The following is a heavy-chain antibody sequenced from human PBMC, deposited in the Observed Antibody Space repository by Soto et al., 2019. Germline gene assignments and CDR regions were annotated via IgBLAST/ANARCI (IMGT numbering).Heavy chain of an antibody. D-gene: IGHD3-3*01. Sequence: GGSLRLSCAASGFTFRTYGMHWVRQAPGKGLEWVSLISYDGNNKYYADSVKGRFTISRDNAKNSLYLQMNSLRAEDTAVYYCARVGFLRAFDIWGQGTMVTVSS. V-gene: IGHV3-30*03. CDR2: ISYDGNNK. J-gene: IGHJ3*02. CDR1: GFTFRTYG. CDR3: ARVGFLRAFDI.